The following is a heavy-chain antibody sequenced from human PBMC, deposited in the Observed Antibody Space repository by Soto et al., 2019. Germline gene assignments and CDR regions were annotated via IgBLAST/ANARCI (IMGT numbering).Heavy chain of an antibody. CDR1: GYSITSGYY. D-gene: IGHD4-17*01. CDR3: ARDGTTVTDNNPNQYYYYYYGMDV. J-gene: IGHJ6*02. Sequence: PSETLSLTCAVSGYSITSGYYWGWLRQPPGKGLEWIGSIYHSESTYYNPSLKSRVTISVDTSKDQFSLKLNSVTAADTAVYYCARDGTTVTDNNPNQYYYYYYGMDVWGQGTTVTVSS. CDR2: IYHSEST. V-gene: IGHV4-38-2*02.